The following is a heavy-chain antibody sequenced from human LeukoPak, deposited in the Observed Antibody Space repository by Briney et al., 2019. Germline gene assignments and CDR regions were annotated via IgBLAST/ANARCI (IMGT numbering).Heavy chain of an antibody. CDR2: IIPIFGTA. CDR3: AVIVGTIGYRLDY. CDR1: GGTFSSYA. J-gene: IGHJ4*02. D-gene: IGHD5-12*01. V-gene: IGHV1-69*05. Sequence: SVKVSCKASGGTFSSYAISWVRQAPGQGLEWMGGIIPIFGTANYAQKFQGRVTITTDESTSTAYMELSSLRSEDTAVYYCAVIVGTIGYRLDYRGQGTLVTVSS.